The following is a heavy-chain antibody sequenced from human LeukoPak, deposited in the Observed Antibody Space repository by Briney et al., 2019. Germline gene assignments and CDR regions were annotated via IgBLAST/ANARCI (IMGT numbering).Heavy chain of an antibody. CDR2: INPNSGGT. CDR3: ARQYGSASYLPAY. D-gene: IGHD3-10*01. Sequence: ASVRVSCTASGYTFTGYYMHWVRQAPGRGLGWMGWINPNSGGTNNAQHFPGRVTITRDTSISTAYMEQSRLRSDDTAVFYCARQYGSASYLPAYWGQETLVTVSS. J-gene: IGHJ4*02. V-gene: IGHV1-2*02. CDR1: GYTFTGYY.